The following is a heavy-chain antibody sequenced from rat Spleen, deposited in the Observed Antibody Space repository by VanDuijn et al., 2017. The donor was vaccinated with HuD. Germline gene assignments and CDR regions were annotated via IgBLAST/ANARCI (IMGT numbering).Heavy chain of an antibody. J-gene: IGHJ3*01. D-gene: IGHD1-6*01. CDR1: GFTFSNYG. CDR2: ISYDGGRT. V-gene: IGHV5-20*01. CDR3: KTTRGYTTDYYYDWFAY. Sequence: EVQLVESGGGLVQPGRSMKLSCAASGFTFSNYGMAWVRQAPKKGLEWVAYISYDGGRTYYRDSVKGRFTISRDNAKSTLYLQMDSLRSEDTATYYCKTTRGYTTDYYYDWFAYWGQGTLVTVSS.